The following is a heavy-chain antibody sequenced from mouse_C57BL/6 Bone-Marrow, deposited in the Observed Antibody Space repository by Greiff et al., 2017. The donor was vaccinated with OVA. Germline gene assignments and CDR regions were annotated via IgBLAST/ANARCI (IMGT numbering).Heavy chain of an antibody. CDR2: IDPSDSYT. CDR3: AREGYYGSSFAY. CDR1: GYTFTSYW. V-gene: IGHV1-50*01. D-gene: IGHD1-1*01. Sequence: QVQLQQPGAELVKPGASVKLSCKASGYTFTSYWMQWVKQRPGQGLEWIGEIDPSDSYTNYNQKFKGKATLTVDTSSSTAYMQLSSLTSEDSAVYYCAREGYYGSSFAYWGQGTLVTVSA. J-gene: IGHJ3*01.